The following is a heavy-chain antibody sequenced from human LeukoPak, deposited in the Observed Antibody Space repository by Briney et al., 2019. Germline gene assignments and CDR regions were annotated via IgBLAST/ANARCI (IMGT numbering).Heavy chain of an antibody. V-gene: IGHV1-69*06. CDR3: ARDSPIDYGVPGEASSDY. D-gene: IGHD4-17*01. J-gene: IGHJ4*02. CDR2: IIPIFGTA. Sequence: ASVKVSCKASGGTFSSYAISWVRQAPGQGLEWMGGIIPIFGTANYAQKFQGRVTITADKSTSTAYMELSSLRSEDTAVYYCARDSPIDYGVPGEASSDYWGQGTLVTVSS. CDR1: GGTFSSYA.